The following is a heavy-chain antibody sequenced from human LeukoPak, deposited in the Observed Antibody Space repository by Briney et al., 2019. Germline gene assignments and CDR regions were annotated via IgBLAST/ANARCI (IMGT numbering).Heavy chain of an antibody. CDR3: ARVPVSGRYYYYYGMDV. Sequence: PGGSLRLSCAASGFTFSSYAMSWVRQAPGKGLEWVSVIYSGGSTYYADSVKGRFTISRDNSKNTLYLQMNSLRAEDTAVYYCARVPVSGRYYYYYGMDVWGQGTTVTVSS. CDR2: IYSGGST. D-gene: IGHD6-25*01. J-gene: IGHJ6*02. CDR1: GFTFSSYA. V-gene: IGHV3-53*01.